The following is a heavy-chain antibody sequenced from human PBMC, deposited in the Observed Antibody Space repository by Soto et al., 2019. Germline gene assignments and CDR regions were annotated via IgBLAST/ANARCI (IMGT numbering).Heavy chain of an antibody. D-gene: IGHD5-12*01. V-gene: IGHV1-69*06. J-gene: IGHJ4*02. CDR2: IIPIFGTA. CDR3: ARGGDGYNYSDY. Sequence: ASVKVSCKASGGTFSSYAISWVRQAPGQGLEWMGGIIPIFGTANYAQKFQGRVTITADKSTSTAYMELSSLRSEDTAVHYCARGGDGYNYSDYWGQGTLVTVSS. CDR1: GGTFSSYA.